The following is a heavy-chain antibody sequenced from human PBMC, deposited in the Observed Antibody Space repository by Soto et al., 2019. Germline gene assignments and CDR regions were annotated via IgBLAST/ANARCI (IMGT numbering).Heavy chain of an antibody. CDR2: INSDGSSI. CDR1: GFTFSNYW. CDR3: AREECSGRSCYLDY. Sequence: GGSLRLSCAASGFTFSNYWMHWVRQAPGKGLVWVSRINSDGSSISHADSVKGRFTISRDNAKNTLYVQMNSLRVEDTAVYYCAREECSGRSCYLDYWGQGTLVTVSS. J-gene: IGHJ4*02. D-gene: IGHD2-15*01. V-gene: IGHV3-74*01.